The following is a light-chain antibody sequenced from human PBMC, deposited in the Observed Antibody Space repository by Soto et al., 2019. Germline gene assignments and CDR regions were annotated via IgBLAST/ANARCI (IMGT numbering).Light chain of an antibody. CDR1: QSINRF. Sequence: DIQMTQSPSSLSASVGDRISITCRAGQSINRFLNWYQQKPGKAPKLLIYAASSLQSGVPSRFSGSGSGTDFTLTISSLQPEDFATCYCQQSYSSPQTFGQGTKVEIK. CDR3: QQSYSSPQT. V-gene: IGKV1-39*01. J-gene: IGKJ1*01. CDR2: AAS.